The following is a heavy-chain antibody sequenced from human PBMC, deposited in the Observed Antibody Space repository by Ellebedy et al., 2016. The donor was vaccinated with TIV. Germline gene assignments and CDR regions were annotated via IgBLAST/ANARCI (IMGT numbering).Heavy chain of an antibody. CDR2: MFHSGST. J-gene: IGHJ5*01. Sequence: SETLSLXXSVSGFSISGGYYWGWIRQTPGKGLEWIASMFHSGSTYYNPSLKSRVTISVDTSKNQMSLKVTSVTAADTAVYYCARYGSGSYGGWFDSWGQGILVTVSS. CDR1: GFSISGGYY. D-gene: IGHD3-10*01. V-gene: IGHV4-38-2*02. CDR3: ARYGSGSYGGWFDS.